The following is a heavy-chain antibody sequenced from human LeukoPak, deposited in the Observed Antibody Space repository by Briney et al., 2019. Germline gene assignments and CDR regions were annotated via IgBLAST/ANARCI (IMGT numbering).Heavy chain of an antibody. J-gene: IGHJ6*02. Sequence: GGSLRLSCTASGFSVSTNYMSWVRQAPGKGLEWVSLIYDGGDTFYSDSVKGRFTISRDNSKNTLYLQMNSLRAEDTAVYYCARRPYGSGKAPYYYYGMDVWGQGTTVTVSS. CDR1: GFSVSTNY. CDR2: IYDGGDT. V-gene: IGHV3-53*01. D-gene: IGHD3-10*01. CDR3: ARRPYGSGKAPYYYYGMDV.